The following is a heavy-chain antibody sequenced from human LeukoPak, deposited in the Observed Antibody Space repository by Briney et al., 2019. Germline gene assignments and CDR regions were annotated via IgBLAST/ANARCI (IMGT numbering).Heavy chain of an antibody. CDR1: GGSISSGGYY. Sequence: PSQTLSLTCTVSGGSISSGGYYWSWIRQPPGKGLEWIGYIYHSGSTYYNPSLKSRVTISVDRSKNQFSLKLSSVTAADTAVYYCARDAPSCSGGSCYPSDCWGQGTLVTVSS. V-gene: IGHV4-30-2*01. D-gene: IGHD2-15*01. J-gene: IGHJ4*02. CDR3: ARDAPSCSGGSCYPSDC. CDR2: IYHSGST.